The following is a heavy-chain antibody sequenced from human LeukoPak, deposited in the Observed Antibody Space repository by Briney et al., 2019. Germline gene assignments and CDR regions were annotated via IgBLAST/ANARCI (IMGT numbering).Heavy chain of an antibody. D-gene: IGHD4-11*01. CDR1: GFTFSDYY. CDR2: ISSSSSTI. V-gene: IGHV3-11*04. J-gene: IGHJ4*02. CDR3: AKESYINYFPIFDY. Sequence: PGGSLRLSCAASGFTFSDYYMSWIRQAPGKGLEWVSYISSSSSTIYYADSVKGRFTISRDNSKNTLYLQMNSLRAEDTAVYYCAKESYINYFPIFDYWGQGTLVTVSS.